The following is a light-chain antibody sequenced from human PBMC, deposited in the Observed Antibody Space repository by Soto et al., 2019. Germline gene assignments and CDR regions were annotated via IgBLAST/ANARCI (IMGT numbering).Light chain of an antibody. CDR1: QNINNY. V-gene: IGKV1-33*01. J-gene: IGKJ5*01. CDR3: QQYENLPT. CDR2: DAS. Sequence: DIQMTQSPSSLSASVGDRVTITCEASQNINNYLNWYKQKPGTAPKLLIYDASNLEAGVPSRFRGSGSGTDFTFTIRRLQPEDIATDYCQQYENLPTFGQGTRLEIK.